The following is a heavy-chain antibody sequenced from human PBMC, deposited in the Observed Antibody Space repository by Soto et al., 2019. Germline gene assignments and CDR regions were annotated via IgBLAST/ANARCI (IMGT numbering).Heavy chain of an antibody. CDR2: ISAYNGNT. V-gene: IGHV1-18*01. CDR3: ARDNVEMATITSSDGMDV. J-gene: IGHJ6*02. CDR1: GYTFTSYG. D-gene: IGHD5-12*01. Sequence: GASVKVSCKASGYTFTSYGISWVRQAPGQGLEWMGWISAYNGNTNYAQKLQGRVTMTTDTSTSTAYMELRSLRSEDTAVYYCARDNVEMATITSSDGMDVWGQGTTVTVSS.